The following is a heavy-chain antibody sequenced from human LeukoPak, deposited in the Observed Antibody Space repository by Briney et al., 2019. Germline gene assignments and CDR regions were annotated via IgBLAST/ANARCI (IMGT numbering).Heavy chain of an antibody. CDR2: ISSSSSYI. Sequence: GGSLRLSCAASGFTFSSYSMNWVRQAQGKGLEWVSSISSSSSYIYYADSVKGRFTISRDNAKNSLYLQMNSLRAEDTAVYYCTRGVRSGRDFDYWGQGTLVTVSS. J-gene: IGHJ4*02. CDR3: TRGVRSGRDFDY. D-gene: IGHD3-10*01. V-gene: IGHV3-21*01. CDR1: GFTFSSYS.